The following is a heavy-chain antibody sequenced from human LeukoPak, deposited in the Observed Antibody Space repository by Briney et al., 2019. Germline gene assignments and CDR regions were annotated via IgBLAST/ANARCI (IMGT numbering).Heavy chain of an antibody. J-gene: IGHJ4*02. CDR3: ARVRYRLAETYIDN. CDR2: INPNSGDT. V-gene: IGHV1-2*02. Sequence: GGSLRLSCAASGFTFSSYGMHWVRQAPGKGLEWMGWINPNSGDTNYAQKFQGRVTMTRDTSISTAYMELSRLRSDDTAVYYCARVRYRLAETYIDNWGQGTLVTVSS. D-gene: IGHD3-16*01. CDR1: GFTFSSYG.